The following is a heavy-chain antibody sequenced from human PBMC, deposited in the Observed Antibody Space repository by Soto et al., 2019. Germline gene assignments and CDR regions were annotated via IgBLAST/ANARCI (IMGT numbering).Heavy chain of an antibody. CDR1: GFTFSSYA. CDR2: ISYDGSNK. J-gene: IGHJ6*02. V-gene: IGHV3-30-3*01. CDR3: ARETYYDFWSGPYYGMDV. Sequence: QVQLVESGGGVVQPGRSLRLSCAASGFTFSSYAMHWVRQAPGKGLEWVAVISYDGSNKYYADSVKGRFTISRDNSKNTLYLHMNSLRAEDTAVYYCARETYYDFWSGPYYGMDVGGQGTTVTVSS. D-gene: IGHD3-3*01.